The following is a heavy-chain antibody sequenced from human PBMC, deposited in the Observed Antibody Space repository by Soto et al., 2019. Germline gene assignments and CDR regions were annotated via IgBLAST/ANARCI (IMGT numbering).Heavy chain of an antibody. D-gene: IGHD3-22*01. CDR2: IFSNDEK. V-gene: IGHV2-26*01. CDR1: GFSLSNARMG. Sequence: QVTLKESGPVLVKPTETLTLTCTVSGFSLSNARMGVSWIRQPPGKALEWLAHIFSNDEKSYSTSLKSRLTISKDTSKSQVVLTMTNMDPVDTATYYCARTQYYYDSSGSRADAFDIWGQGTMVTVSS. CDR3: ARTQYYYDSSGSRADAFDI. J-gene: IGHJ3*02.